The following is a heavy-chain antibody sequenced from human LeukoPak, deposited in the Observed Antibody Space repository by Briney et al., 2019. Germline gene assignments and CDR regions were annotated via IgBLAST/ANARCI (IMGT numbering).Heavy chain of an antibody. D-gene: IGHD2-15*01. CDR3: ARDQDIVVVVVALRQREMGGFDP. CDR2: MNPNSGNT. Sequence: ASVKVSCKASGYTFTSYDINWVRQATGQGLEWMGWMNPNSGNTGYAQKFQGRVTMTRNTSISTAYMELSSLRSEDTAVYYCARDQDIVVVVVALRQREMGGFDPWGQGTLVTVSP. CDR1: GYTFTSYD. V-gene: IGHV1-8*01. J-gene: IGHJ5*02.